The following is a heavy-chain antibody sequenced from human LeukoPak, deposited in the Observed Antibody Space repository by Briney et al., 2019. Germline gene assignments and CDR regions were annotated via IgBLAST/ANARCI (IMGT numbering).Heavy chain of an antibody. V-gene: IGHV4-4*02. J-gene: IGHJ4*02. Sequence: SGTLSLTCAVSGGSISSSNWWSWVRQPPGKGLEWIGEIYHSGSTNYNPSLKSRVTISVDKSKNQFSLKLSSVTAADTAVYYCARQSLDIVVVVAAWIDYWGQGTLVTVSS. CDR2: IYHSGST. CDR1: GGSISSSNW. CDR3: ARQSLDIVVVVAAWIDY. D-gene: IGHD2-15*01.